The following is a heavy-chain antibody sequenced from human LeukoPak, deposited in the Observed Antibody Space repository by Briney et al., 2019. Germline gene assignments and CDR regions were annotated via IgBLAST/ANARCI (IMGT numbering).Heavy chain of an antibody. D-gene: IGHD6-19*01. CDR1: GVSFSGYY. CDR3: ARGSLAVAGIPYYFDY. CDR2: INHSGST. J-gene: IGHJ4*02. V-gene: IGHV4-34*01. Sequence: SETLSLTCAVYGVSFSGYYWSWIRQPPGKGLEWIGEINHSGSTNYNPSLKSRVTISVDTSKNQFSLKLSSVTAADTAVYYCARGSLAVAGIPYYFDYWGQGTLVTVSS.